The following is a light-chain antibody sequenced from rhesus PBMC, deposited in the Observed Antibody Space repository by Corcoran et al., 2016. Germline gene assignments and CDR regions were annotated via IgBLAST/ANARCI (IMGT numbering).Light chain of an antibody. V-gene: IGKV1-25*01. CDR1: QGISNK. CDR2: KAS. J-gene: IGKJ3*01. Sequence: DIQMTQSPSSLSASVGDRVTITCQASQGISNKLAWYQQKLGKVPKLLIYKASTLHSGVPSRFSGSGSGTDFTLTISSLQPEDFATYYCQHGYGTPFTFVPGTKLDIK. CDR3: QHGYGTPFT.